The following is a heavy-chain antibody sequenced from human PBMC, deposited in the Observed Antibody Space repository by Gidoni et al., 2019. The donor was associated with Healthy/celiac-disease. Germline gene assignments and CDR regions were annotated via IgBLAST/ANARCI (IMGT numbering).Heavy chain of an antibody. CDR1: GGTFSSYA. CDR2: IIPILGTA. D-gene: IGHD2-21*02. J-gene: IGHJ4*02. Sequence: QVQLVQSGAEVKKPGSSVKVSCKASGGTFSSYAISGVRQAPGQGLEWMGGIIPILGTANDAQKFQGRVTITADESTSTAYMELSSLRSEDTAVYYCARDTGGNSVPLFDYWGQGTLVTVSS. CDR3: ARDTGGNSVPLFDY. V-gene: IGHV1-69*01.